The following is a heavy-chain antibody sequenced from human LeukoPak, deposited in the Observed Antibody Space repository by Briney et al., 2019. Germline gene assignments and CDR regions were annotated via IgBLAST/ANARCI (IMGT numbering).Heavy chain of an antibody. CDR2: ISSDENNK. Sequence: GGSLRLSCAASGFTFRIYGMHWVRRAPGKGLEWVAVISSDENNKYYADSVKGRFSISRDNSKNTLYLQMNSLRAEDTAVYYCARDIGGLDGDGLDYWGQGTLVTVSS. CDR3: ARDIGGLDGDGLDY. CDR1: GFTFRIYG. D-gene: IGHD4-17*01. J-gene: IGHJ4*02. V-gene: IGHV3-30*19.